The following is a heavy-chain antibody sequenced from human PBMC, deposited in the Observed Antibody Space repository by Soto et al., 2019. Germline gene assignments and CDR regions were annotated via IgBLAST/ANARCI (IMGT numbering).Heavy chain of an antibody. D-gene: IGHD3-3*01. V-gene: IGHV4-31*03. CDR1: GGSISSGGYY. CDR3: ARDGNDFHSFDP. CDR2: IYYSGST. J-gene: IGHJ5*02. Sequence: TLSLTCTVSGGSISSGGYYWSWIRQHPGKGLEWIGYIYYSGSTYYNPSLKSRVTISVDTSKNQFSLKLSSVTAADTAVYYCARDGNDFHSFDPWGQGTLVTVSS.